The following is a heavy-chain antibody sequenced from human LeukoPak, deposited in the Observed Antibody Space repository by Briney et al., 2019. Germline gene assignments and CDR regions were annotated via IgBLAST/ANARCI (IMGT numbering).Heavy chain of an antibody. J-gene: IGHJ4*02. CDR2: IFTSGST. CDR3: ARVCSSTSCYLDY. D-gene: IGHD2-2*01. Sequence: SETLSLTCTVSGGSISSGTYFWSWIRQPAGKGLEWIGRIFTSGSTNYNPSLKSRVTISVDTSTNQISLKLSSVTAADTAVYYCARVCSSTSCYLDYWGQGTLVTVSS. V-gene: IGHV4-61*02. CDR1: GGSISSGTYF.